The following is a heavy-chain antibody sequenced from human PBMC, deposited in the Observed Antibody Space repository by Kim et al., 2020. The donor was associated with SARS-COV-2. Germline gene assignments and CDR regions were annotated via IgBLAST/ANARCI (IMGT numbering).Heavy chain of an antibody. V-gene: IGHV3-7*01. D-gene: IGHD6-19*01. J-gene: IGHJ4*02. Sequence: YSVDSVKGRFTISRDNAKNSLYLQMNSLRAEDTAVYYCARVGGGSGWYDYWGQGTLVTVSS. CDR3: ARVGGGSGWYDY.